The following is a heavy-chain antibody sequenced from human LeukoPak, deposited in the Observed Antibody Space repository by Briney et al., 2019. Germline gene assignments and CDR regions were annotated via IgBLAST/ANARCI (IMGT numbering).Heavy chain of an antibody. CDR3: ARNRGGMEGGLFYMDV. J-gene: IGHJ6*03. D-gene: IGHD3-10*01. Sequence: GASVKVSCKASGYIFSSYDITWVRQAPGQGLVWMGWISLYNGSTNYAQKIQGRVTMTTDTSTSTAYMELRSLRSDDTAVYYCARNRGGMEGGLFYMDVWGKGTTVTVSS. CDR2: ISLYNGST. V-gene: IGHV1-18*01. CDR1: GYIFSSYD.